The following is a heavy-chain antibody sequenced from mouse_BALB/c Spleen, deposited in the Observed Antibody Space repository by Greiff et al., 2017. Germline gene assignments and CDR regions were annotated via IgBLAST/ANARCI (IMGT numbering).Heavy chain of an antibody. D-gene: IGHD2-14*01. V-gene: IGHV1-7*01. J-gene: IGHJ2*01. CDR2: INPSTGYT. CDR3: ARGGYRYDFDD. Sequence: QVQLQQSGAELAKPGASVKMSCKASGYTFTSYWMHWVKQRPGQGLEWIGYINPSTGYTEYNQKFKDKATLTADKSSSTAYMQLSSLTSEDSAVYYCARGGYRYDFDDWGQGTTLTVSS. CDR1: GYTFTSYW.